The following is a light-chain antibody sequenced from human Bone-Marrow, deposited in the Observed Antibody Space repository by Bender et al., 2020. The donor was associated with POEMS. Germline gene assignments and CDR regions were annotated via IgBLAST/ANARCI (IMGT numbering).Light chain of an antibody. J-gene: IGLJ2*01. Sequence: SYDLTQPPSVSVSPGHALPKQYAYWYQQKAGQAPVMVISKDTERPSGTPERFSGSSSGTTVTLTISAVQAEDEADYYCQSADPSGTDVLFGGGTKLTVL. CDR1: ALPKQY. CDR3: QSADPSGTDVL. V-gene: IGLV3-25*03. CDR2: KDT.